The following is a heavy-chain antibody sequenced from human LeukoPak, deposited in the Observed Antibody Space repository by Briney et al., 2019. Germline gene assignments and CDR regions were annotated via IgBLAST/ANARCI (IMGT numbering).Heavy chain of an antibody. Sequence: SETLSLTCTVSGGSISSGGYYWSWIRQHPGKGLEWIGYIYYSGSTYYNPSLKSRVTISVDTSKIQFSLKLSPVTAADTAVYYCAATVVNDAFDIWGQGTMVTVSS. CDR1: GGSISSGGYY. V-gene: IGHV4-31*03. J-gene: IGHJ3*02. CDR3: AATVVNDAFDI. CDR2: IYYSGST. D-gene: IGHD4-11*01.